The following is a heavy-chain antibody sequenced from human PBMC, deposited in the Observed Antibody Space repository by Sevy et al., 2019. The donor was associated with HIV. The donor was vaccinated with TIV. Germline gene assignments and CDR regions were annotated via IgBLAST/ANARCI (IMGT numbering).Heavy chain of an antibody. CDR1: GFTFSSYG. D-gene: IGHD4-17*01. J-gene: IGHJ6*03. CDR3: AKSVVTDYGGNRYYYYYYMDV. V-gene: IGHV3-30*18. Sequence: GGSLRLSCAASGFTFSSYGMHWVRQAPGKGLEWVAVISYDGSNKYYADSVKDRFTVSSDNSKNTLYLQLNSLRAEDTAVYYCAKSVVTDYGGNRYYYYYYMDVWGKGTTVTVSS. CDR2: ISYDGSNK.